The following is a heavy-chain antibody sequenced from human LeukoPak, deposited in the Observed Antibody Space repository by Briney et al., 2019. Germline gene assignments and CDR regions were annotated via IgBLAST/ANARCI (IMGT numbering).Heavy chain of an antibody. V-gene: IGHV1-69*05. Sequence: SVKVSCKASGGTFSSYAISWVRQAPGQGLEWMGGIIPIFGTANYAQKFQGRVTITTDESTSTAYMELSSLRSEDTAVYYCARGYSDGGSYYYYMDVWGKGTTVTVSS. D-gene: IGHD2-21*01. CDR1: GGTFSSYA. CDR2: IIPIFGTA. J-gene: IGHJ6*03. CDR3: ARGYSDGGSYYYYMDV.